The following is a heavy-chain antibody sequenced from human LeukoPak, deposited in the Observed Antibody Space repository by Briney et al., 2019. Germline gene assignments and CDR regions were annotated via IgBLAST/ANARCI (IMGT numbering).Heavy chain of an antibody. V-gene: IGHV3-23*01. CDR3: AKDLYVSGSYPGY. CDR1: GFTFSSYA. Sequence: GGSLRLSCAASGFTFSSYAMSWVRQAPGKGLEWVSTISGSGGSKNYADSVKGRFSISRDNSKNTLNLQMNSLRAEDTAVYYCAKDLYVSGSYPGYWGQGTLVTVSS. D-gene: IGHD3-10*01. CDR2: ISGSGGSK. J-gene: IGHJ4*02.